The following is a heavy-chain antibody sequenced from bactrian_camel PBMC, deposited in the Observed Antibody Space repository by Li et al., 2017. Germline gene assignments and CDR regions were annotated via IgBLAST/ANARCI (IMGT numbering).Heavy chain of an antibody. CDR1: GSIDGTNC. CDR3: AASHEAGGTWPFVY. V-gene: IGHV3S54*01. D-gene: IGHD7*01. J-gene: IGHJ6*01. CDR2: IATGSGNT. Sequence: HVQLVESGGGSVQAGGSLRLSCEVSGSIDGTNCIGWFRQYPGKEREGVARIATGSGNTYYADSVKGRFTISQDNAKNTVYLQMNSLSPEDTAAYYCAASHEAGGTWPFVYWGQGTQVTVS.